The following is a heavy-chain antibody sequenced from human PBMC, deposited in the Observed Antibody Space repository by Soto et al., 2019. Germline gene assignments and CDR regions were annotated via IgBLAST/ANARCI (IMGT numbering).Heavy chain of an antibody. V-gene: IGHV3-9*01. CDR2: ISWNSGSM. Sequence: VQLVESGGGLVQPGKPLRISCAASGFTFHDFAMHWVRQAPGKGLEWVSGISWNSGSMGYADSVNGRVTISRDNAMNSLYLQMNSLRAEDTALYYYAKDKGYNWNDVAAFDIWGQGTMVTVSS. CDR1: GFTFHDFA. D-gene: IGHD1-20*01. CDR3: AKDKGYNWNDVAAFDI. J-gene: IGHJ3*02.